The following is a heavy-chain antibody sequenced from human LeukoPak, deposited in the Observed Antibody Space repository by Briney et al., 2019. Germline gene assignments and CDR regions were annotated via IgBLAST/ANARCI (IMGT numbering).Heavy chain of an antibody. V-gene: IGHV3-15*01. Sequence: GGSLRLSCAASGFTFSNAWMSWVGQALGKGLEWVGRIKSKTDGGTTDYAAPVKGRFTISRDDPKNTLYLQMNSLKTEDTAVYYCTTGGYCSSTRCYYYYGMDVWGQGTTVTVSS. CDR1: GFTFSNAW. D-gene: IGHD2-2*01. J-gene: IGHJ6*02. CDR2: IKSKTDGGTT. CDR3: TTGGYCSSTRCYYYYGMDV.